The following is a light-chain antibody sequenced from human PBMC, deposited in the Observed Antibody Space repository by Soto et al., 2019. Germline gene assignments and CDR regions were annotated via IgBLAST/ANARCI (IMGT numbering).Light chain of an antibody. Sequence: EIVLTQSPATLSLSPGERATLSCRASQSVSTYLAWYQQKPGQAPRLLIYDASNWATGIPARFSGSGSGTDFTLTISSLEPEDFAVYYCQQRSSWPPTTFGQGTKLEIK. CDR2: DAS. CDR3: QQRSSWPPTT. V-gene: IGKV3-11*01. CDR1: QSVSTY. J-gene: IGKJ2*01.